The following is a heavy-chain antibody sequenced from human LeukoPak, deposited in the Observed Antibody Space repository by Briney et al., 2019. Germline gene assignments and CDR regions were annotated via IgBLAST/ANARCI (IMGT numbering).Heavy chain of an antibody. J-gene: IGHJ4*02. D-gene: IGHD2-2*01. CDR3: ARTQGYCSSTSCYSYYFDY. CDR2: ISSSSTYI. CDR1: GFXFSSYT. Sequence: GGSLRLSCAASGFXFSSYTMNWVRQAPGKGLEWVSSISSSSTYIYYADSVKGRFTISRDNSKNSLYLQMNSLKAEDTAVYYCARTQGYCSSTSCYSYYFDYWGQGTLVTVST. V-gene: IGHV3-21*01.